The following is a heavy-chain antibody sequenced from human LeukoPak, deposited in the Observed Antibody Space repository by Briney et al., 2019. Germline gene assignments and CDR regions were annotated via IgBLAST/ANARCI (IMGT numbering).Heavy chain of an antibody. CDR1: GFTFSSYE. Sequence: PGGSLRLSCAASGFTFSSYEMNWVRQAPGKGLEWVSYISSSGSTIYYADSVKGRFTISRDNAKNSLYLQMNSLRAEDTAVYYCAKGLARVRGVTYYFDYWGQGTLVTVSS. CDR3: AKGLARVRGVTYYFDY. V-gene: IGHV3-48*03. D-gene: IGHD3-10*01. J-gene: IGHJ4*02. CDR2: ISSSGSTI.